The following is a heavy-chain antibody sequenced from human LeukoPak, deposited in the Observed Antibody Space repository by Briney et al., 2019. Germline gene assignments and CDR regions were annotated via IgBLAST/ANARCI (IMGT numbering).Heavy chain of an antibody. CDR2: ISAYNGNT. V-gene: IGHV1-18*01. Sequence: WASVKVSCKASGYTFTSYGISWVRQAPGQGLEWMGWISAYNGNTNYAQKLQGRVTMTTDTSASTAYMELRSLRSDDTAVYYCARGRDVTRKVAVAGTPLTDFDYWGQGTLVTVSS. D-gene: IGHD6-19*01. J-gene: IGHJ4*02. CDR3: ARGRDVTRKVAVAGTPLTDFDY. CDR1: GYTFTSYG.